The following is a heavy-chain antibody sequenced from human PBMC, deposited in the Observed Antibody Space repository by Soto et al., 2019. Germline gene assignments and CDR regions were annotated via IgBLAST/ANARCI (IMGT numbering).Heavy chain of an antibody. J-gene: IGHJ4*02. CDR2: IYYSGST. D-gene: IGHD1-1*01. Sequence: SETLSLTCTVSGGSISSGGYYWSWIRQHPGKGLEWIGYIYYSGSTYYNPSLKGRVTISVDTSKNQFSLKLSSVTAADTAVYYCASNDVDGNPYYFDYWGREPWSPSPQ. V-gene: IGHV4-31*03. CDR1: GGSISSGGYY. CDR3: ASNDVDGNPYYFDY.